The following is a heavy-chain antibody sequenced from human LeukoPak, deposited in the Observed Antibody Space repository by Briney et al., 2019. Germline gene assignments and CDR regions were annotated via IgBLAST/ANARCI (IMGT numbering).Heavy chain of an antibody. Sequence: PSETLSLTCTVSGGSISSGDYYWSWLRQPPGKGLEWIGYIYYSGSTYYNPSLKSRVTISVDTSKNQFSLKLSSVTAADTAVYYCARATTGTSQELDVWGKGTTVTVSS. J-gene: IGHJ6*04. CDR2: IYYSGST. CDR3: ARATTGTSQELDV. D-gene: IGHD1-1*01. CDR1: GGSISSGDYY. V-gene: IGHV4-30-4*08.